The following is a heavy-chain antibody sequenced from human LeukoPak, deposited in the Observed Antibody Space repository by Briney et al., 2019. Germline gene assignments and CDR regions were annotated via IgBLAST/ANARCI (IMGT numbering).Heavy chain of an antibody. Sequence: ASVKVSCKASGYTFTSYAMHWVRQAPGQRLEWMGWINAGNGNTKYLQKFQGRVTITRDTSASTAYMELSSLRSEDTAVYYCARAPQGFLEWLLSDYWGQGTLVTVSS. J-gene: IGHJ4*02. CDR3: ARAPQGFLEWLLSDY. CDR1: GYTFTSYA. V-gene: IGHV1-3*01. CDR2: INAGNGNT. D-gene: IGHD3-3*01.